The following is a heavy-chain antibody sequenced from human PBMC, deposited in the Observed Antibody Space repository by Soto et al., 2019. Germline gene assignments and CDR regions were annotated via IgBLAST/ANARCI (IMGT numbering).Heavy chain of an antibody. D-gene: IGHD3-22*01. Sequence: SETLSLTCTVSGGSISSGDYYWSWIRQPPGKGLEWIGYIYYSGSTYYNPSLKSRVTISVDTSKNQFSLKLSSVTAADTAVYYCACRGGYYDSSGYYENRLDYWGQGTLVTVSS. J-gene: IGHJ4*02. V-gene: IGHV4-30-4*01. CDR2: IYYSGST. CDR3: ACRGGYYDSSGYYENRLDY. CDR1: GGSISSGDYY.